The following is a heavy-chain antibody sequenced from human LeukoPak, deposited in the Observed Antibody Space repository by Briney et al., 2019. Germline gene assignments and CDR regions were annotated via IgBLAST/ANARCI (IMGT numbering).Heavy chain of an antibody. CDR2: INPNSGGT. CDR3: ARAPLNYYDSSGYPSDDAFDI. CDR1: GYTFTGYY. J-gene: IGHJ3*02. V-gene: IGHV1-2*02. Sequence: GASVKVSCKASGYTFTGYYIHWVRQAPGQGLEWMGWINPNSGGTNYAQKFQGRVTITRDTSISTAYMELSRLRSDDTAVYYCARAPLNYYDSSGYPSDDAFDIWGQGTMVTVSS. D-gene: IGHD3-22*01.